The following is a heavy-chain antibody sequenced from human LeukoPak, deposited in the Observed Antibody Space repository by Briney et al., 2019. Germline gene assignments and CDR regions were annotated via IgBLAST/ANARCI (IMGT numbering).Heavy chain of an antibody. Sequence: PGGSLRLSCAASGFTFSSYWMSWVRQAPGKGLEWVAVISYDGSNKYYADSVKGRFTISRDNPKNTLYLQMNSLRAEDTAVYYCARDIEELAFDYWGQGTLVTVSS. D-gene: IGHD1-26*01. J-gene: IGHJ4*02. CDR1: GFTFSSYW. CDR2: ISYDGSNK. CDR3: ARDIEELAFDY. V-gene: IGHV3-30*03.